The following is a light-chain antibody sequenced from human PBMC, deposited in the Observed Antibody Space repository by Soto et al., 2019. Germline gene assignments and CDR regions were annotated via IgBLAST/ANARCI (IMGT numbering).Light chain of an antibody. CDR1: SSDVGGYNY. V-gene: IGLV2-14*01. CDR3: SSYTSSSTG. Sequence: QSELTQPASVSGSPGQSITISCTGTSSDVGGYNYVSWYQQHPGKAPKLMIYDVSNRPSGVSNRFSGSKSGNTASLTISGLQAEDEADYYCSSYTSSSTGFGTGTKVTVL. CDR2: DVS. J-gene: IGLJ1*01.